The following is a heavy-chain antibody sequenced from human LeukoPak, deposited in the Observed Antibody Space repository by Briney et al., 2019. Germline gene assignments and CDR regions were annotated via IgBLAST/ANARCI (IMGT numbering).Heavy chain of an antibody. V-gene: IGHV3-9*01. CDR1: GFTFDDYA. J-gene: IGHJ6*02. Sequence: GGSLRLSCAASGFTFDDYAMHWVRQAPGRGLEWVSGISWNSGSIGCADSVKGRFTISRDNAKNSLYLQMNSLRAEDTALYYCAKEHLPSSSGWYLPYGMDVWGQGTTVTVSS. D-gene: IGHD6-19*01. CDR2: ISWNSGSI. CDR3: AKEHLPSSSGWYLPYGMDV.